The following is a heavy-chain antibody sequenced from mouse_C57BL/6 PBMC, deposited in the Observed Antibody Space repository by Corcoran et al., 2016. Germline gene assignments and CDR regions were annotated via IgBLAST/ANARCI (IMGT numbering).Heavy chain of an antibody. CDR2: IYPGSGNT. Sequence: QVQLKQSGAELVRPGASVKLSCKASGYTFTDYYINWVKQRPGQGLEWIARIYPGSGNTYYNEKFKGKATLTAEKSSSTAYMQLSSLTSEDSAVYFCARSYDGYYAAWFAYWGQGTLVTVSA. CDR3: ARSYDGYYAAWFAY. CDR1: GYTFTDYY. V-gene: IGHV1-76*01. D-gene: IGHD2-3*01. J-gene: IGHJ3*01.